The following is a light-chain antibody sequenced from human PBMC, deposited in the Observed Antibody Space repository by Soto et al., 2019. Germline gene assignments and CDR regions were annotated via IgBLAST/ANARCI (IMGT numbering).Light chain of an antibody. CDR1: SSDVGNYIF. J-gene: IGLJ1*01. V-gene: IGLV2-14*01. CDR3: VSYTTSASYV. CDR2: DIN. Sequence: QSALTQPASVSGSPGQSITISCTGTSSDVGNYIFVSWYRQHPGKAPKLMIYDINNRPSGVSNRFSGSKSGNTASLTISGLPADDEADYYCVSYTTSASYVFGTGTKLTVL.